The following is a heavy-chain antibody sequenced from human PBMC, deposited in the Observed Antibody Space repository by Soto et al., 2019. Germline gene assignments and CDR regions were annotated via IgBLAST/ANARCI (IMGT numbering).Heavy chain of an antibody. CDR3: ASTTSGYRTFDY. CDR2: ISYDGSNK. Sequence: QVQLVESGGGVVQPGRSLRLSCAASGFTFSSYAMHWVRQAPGKGLEWVAVISYDGSNKYYADSVKGRFTISRDNSKNTLYLQMNSLRAEDTAVYYCASTTSGYRTFDYWGQGTLVTVSS. V-gene: IGHV3-30-3*01. D-gene: IGHD5-12*01. CDR1: GFTFSSYA. J-gene: IGHJ4*02.